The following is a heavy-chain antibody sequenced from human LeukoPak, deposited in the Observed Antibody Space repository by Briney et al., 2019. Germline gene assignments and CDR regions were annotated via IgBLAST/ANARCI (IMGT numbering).Heavy chain of an antibody. CDR2: ISYDGSNK. D-gene: IGHD6-13*01. CDR3: AKNAGYSSSWSVNDY. CDR1: GFTFSSYG. Sequence: GGSLRPSCAASGFTFSSYGMHWVRQAPGKGLEWVAVISYDGSNKYYADSVKGRFTISRDNSKNTLYLQMNSLRAEDTAVYYCAKNAGYSSSWSVNDYWGQGTLVTVSS. J-gene: IGHJ4*02. V-gene: IGHV3-30*18.